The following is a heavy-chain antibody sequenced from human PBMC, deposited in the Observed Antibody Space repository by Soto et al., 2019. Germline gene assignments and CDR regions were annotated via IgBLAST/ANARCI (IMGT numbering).Heavy chain of an antibody. D-gene: IGHD3-10*01. CDR2: ISYDGSNK. J-gene: IGHJ4*02. CDR1: GFTFSSYA. CDR3: ARGEGYYGSGSYYFSRY. Sequence: SLRLSCAASGFTFSSYAMHWVRQAPGKGLEWVAVISYDGSNKYYADSVKGRFTISRDNSKNTLYLQMNSLRAEDTAVYYCARGEGYYGSGSYYFSRYWGQGTLVTVSS. V-gene: IGHV3-30-3*01.